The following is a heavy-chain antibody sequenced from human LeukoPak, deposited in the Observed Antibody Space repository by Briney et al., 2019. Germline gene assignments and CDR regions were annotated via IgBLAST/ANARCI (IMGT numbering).Heavy chain of an antibody. J-gene: IGHJ4*02. V-gene: IGHV1-24*01. CDR1: GYTFTSYG. Sequence: GASVKVSCKASGYTFTSYGISWVRQAPGQGLEWMGGFDPEDGETIYAQKFQGRVTMTEDTSTDTAYMELSSLRSEDTAVYYCATSFTGDYGDYGNYFDYWGQGTLVTVSS. CDR3: ATSFTGDYGDYGNYFDY. CDR2: FDPEDGET. D-gene: IGHD4-17*01.